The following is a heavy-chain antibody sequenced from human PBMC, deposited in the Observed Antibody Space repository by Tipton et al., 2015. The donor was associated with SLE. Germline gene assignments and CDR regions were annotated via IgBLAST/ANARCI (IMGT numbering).Heavy chain of an antibody. V-gene: IGHV3-23*01. D-gene: IGHD1-1*01. Sequence: SLRLSCEASGFTFRSHAMSWVRQAPGKGLEWVSAISADAGITYYADSVKGRFTISRDNSKKTLFLEMNSLRAEDTAVYYCARDLPKEVERRYFDYWGQGTLVTVSS. CDR2: ISADAGIT. CDR1: GFTFRSHA. J-gene: IGHJ4*02. CDR3: ARDLPKEVERRYFDY.